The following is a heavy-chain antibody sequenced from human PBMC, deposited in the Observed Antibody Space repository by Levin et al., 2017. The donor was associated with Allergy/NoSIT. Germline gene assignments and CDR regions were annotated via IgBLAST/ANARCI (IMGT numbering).Heavy chain of an antibody. CDR1: GFTFSSYA. CDR2: ISGSGGST. CDR3: ARSYDYIWGSYRYAFDI. D-gene: IGHD3-16*02. Sequence: GESLKISCAASGFTFSSYAMSWVRQAPGKGLEWVSAISGSGGSTYYADSVKGRFTISRDNSKNTLYLQMNSLRAEDTAVYYCARSYDYIWGSYRYAFDIWGQGTMVTVSS. V-gene: IGHV3-23*01. J-gene: IGHJ3*02.